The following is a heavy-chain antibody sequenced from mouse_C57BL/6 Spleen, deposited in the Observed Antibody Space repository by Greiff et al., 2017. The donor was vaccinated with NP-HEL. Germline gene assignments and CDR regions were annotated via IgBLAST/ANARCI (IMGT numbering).Heavy chain of an antibody. CDR3: ARGPAY. CDR2: IDPSDSYT. CDR1: GYTFTSYW. J-gene: IGHJ3*01. Sequence: QVQLQQSGAELVMPGASVKLSCKASGYTFTSYWMHWVKQRPGQGLEWIGEIDPSDSYTNYNQKFKGKSTLTVDKSSSTAYMQLSSLTSEDSAVYYCARGPAYWGQGTLVTVSA. V-gene: IGHV1-69*01.